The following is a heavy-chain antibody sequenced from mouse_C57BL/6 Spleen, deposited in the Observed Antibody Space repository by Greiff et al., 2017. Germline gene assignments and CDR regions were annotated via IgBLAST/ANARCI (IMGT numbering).Heavy chain of an antibody. CDR2: ISSGRITI. J-gene: IGHJ1*03. D-gene: IGHD1-1*01. V-gene: IGHV5-17*01. CDR3: AVVWWFAV. Sequence: EVKLVESGGGLVKPGGSLKLSCAASGFTFSDYGMHWVRQAPEKGLEWVAYISSGRITIYYADTVKGRFTISRDNAKNTLFMHMTCVGSEDTARYYCAVVWWFAVWGTGTMVTVSA. CDR1: GFTFSDYG.